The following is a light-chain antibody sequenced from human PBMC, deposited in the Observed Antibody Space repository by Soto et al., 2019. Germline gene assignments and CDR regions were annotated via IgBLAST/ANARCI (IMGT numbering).Light chain of an antibody. J-gene: IGKJ2*01. CDR2: GAS. V-gene: IGKV3-20*01. CDR3: QPYGSSPYT. CDR1: QSVSSSY. Sequence: EIVLTQSPGTLSLSPGERATLSCRASQSVSSSYLAWYQQKPGQAPRLLIYGASSRATGIPDRFSGSGSGTDFTLTSSRLEPEDLAVYYCQPYGSSPYTFGQGTKLEIK.